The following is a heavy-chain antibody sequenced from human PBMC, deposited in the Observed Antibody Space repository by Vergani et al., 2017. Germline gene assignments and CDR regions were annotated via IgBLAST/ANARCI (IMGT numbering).Heavy chain of an antibody. D-gene: IGHD2-2*02. CDR2: FDPEDGET. J-gene: IGHJ5*02. CDR3: ATRGYCSSTSCYTWNWFDP. Sequence: QVQLVQSGAEVKKPGASVKVSCKVSGYTLTELSMHWVRQAPGKGLEWMGGFDPEDGETIYAQKFQGRVTMTEDTSTDTAYMELSSLRSEDTAVYYCATRGYCSSTSCYTWNWFDPWGHGTLVTVSS. CDR1: GYTLTELS. V-gene: IGHV1-24*01.